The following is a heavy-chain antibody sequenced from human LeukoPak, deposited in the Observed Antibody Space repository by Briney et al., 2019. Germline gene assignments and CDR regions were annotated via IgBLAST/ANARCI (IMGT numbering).Heavy chain of an antibody. D-gene: IGHD4-23*01. V-gene: IGHV3-30*12. J-gene: IGHJ4*02. CDR1: GFTFRNYG. CDR2: IYYDGSKK. CDR3: ARRGDGGRSFDY. Sequence: PGGSLRLSCVGSGFTFRNYGIHWVRQAPNKGLEWVTVIYYDGSKKYYLESVEGRFTVSRDNSKNTVWLQMSGLRVEDTAVYYCARRGDGGRSFDYWGQGTLVTVSS.